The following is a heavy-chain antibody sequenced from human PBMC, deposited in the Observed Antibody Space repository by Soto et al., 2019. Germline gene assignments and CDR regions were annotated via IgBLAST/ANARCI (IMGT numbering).Heavy chain of an antibody. Sequence: QVQLVESGGGVVQPGRSLRLSCAASGFRDGFPFSDYDMHWVRQAPGKGLEWVALISFDGSTKNYVDSAEGRFTISRDNSRDTLFLQMDSLRPEDTAVYYCAKNSFSGSKRILDSWGQGTLVTVSS. CDR1: GFRDGFPFSDYD. J-gene: IGHJ4*02. CDR2: ISFDGSTK. D-gene: IGHD1-26*01. CDR3: AKNSFSGSKRILDS. V-gene: IGHV3-30*18.